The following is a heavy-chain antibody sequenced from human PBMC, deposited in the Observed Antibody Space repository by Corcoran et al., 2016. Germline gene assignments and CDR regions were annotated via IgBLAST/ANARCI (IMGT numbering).Heavy chain of an antibody. V-gene: IGHV4-39*07. CDR3: ARDYGRCYFDY. CDR2: IYYSGST. J-gene: IGHJ4*02. CDR1: GGSISSSSSY. D-gene: IGHD3-16*01. Sequence: QLQLQESGPGLVKPSETLSLTCTVSGGSISSSSSYWGWIRQPPGKGLEWIGGIYYSGSTNYNPSLKSRVTISVDTSKNQFSLKLSSVTAADTAVYYCARDYGRCYFDYWGQGTLVTVSS.